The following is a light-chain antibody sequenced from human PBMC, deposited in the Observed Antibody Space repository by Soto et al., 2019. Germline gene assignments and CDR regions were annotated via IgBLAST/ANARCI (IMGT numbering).Light chain of an antibody. V-gene: IGKV1-39*01. CDR1: QNIRTY. Sequence: DIQMTQSPASLSASVGDRVTVTCRASQNIRTYLNWYQQQPGKAPKLLIYAAFTLQSGVPSRFSVSGSFTDFTPTISTLQPEAVATYYCQQSYGIPYSFGQGTKAEIK. CDR2: AAF. J-gene: IGKJ2*01. CDR3: QQSYGIPYS.